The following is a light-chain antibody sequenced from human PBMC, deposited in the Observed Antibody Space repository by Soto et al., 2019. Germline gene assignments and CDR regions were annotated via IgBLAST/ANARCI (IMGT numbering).Light chain of an antibody. CDR2: GAS. Sequence: ETVLTQSPGTLSLSPGERVTLSCRASQSVSSSYLAWYQQKPGQAPRLLIYGASSRATGIPDRFSGSGSGTDFTLIISRLEPEDFAVYYCQQYGSSPRTFDQGTKVEIK. V-gene: IGKV3-20*01. J-gene: IGKJ1*01. CDR1: QSVSSSY. CDR3: QQYGSSPRT.